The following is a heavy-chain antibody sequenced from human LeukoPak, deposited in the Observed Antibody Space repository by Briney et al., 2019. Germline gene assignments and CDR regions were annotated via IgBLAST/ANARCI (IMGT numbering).Heavy chain of an antibody. D-gene: IGHD6-13*01. CDR3: ARDQQAIPYAFDI. Sequence: GGSPRLSCAASGFSFSSYSMNWVRQAPGKGLEWVSYISSSSSNINYADSVKGRFTTSRDNAKNSLYLQMNSLRAEDTAVYYCARDQQAIPYAFDIWGQGTMVTVSS. CDR1: GFSFSSYS. J-gene: IGHJ3*02. V-gene: IGHV3-48*01. CDR2: ISSSSSNI.